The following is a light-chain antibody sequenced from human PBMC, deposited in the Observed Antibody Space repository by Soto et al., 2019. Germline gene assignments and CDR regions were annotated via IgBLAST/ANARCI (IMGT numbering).Light chain of an antibody. CDR3: QQYDSYSWT. CDR1: QSISNW. J-gene: IGKJ1*01. Sequence: DIQMTQSPSTLPASVGDRVTITCRASQSISNWLAWYQQKPGKAPKLLIYDSSSLQSGVPSRFSGSGSGTEFTLTITSLQRDDFATYSCQQYDSYSWTFGQGTKVDIK. V-gene: IGKV1-5*01. CDR2: DSS.